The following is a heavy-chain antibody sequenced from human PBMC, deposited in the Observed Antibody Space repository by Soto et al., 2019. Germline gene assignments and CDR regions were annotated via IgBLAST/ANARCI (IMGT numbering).Heavy chain of an antibody. Sequence: GGSLRLSCAASGFNFSSYAMHWVRQAPGKGLEWVAVISYDGSNKYYADSVKGRFTISRDSSKNTLYVQMNSLRAEDTAVYYCARADYGGDYFDYWGQGTLVTVSS. V-gene: IGHV3-30-3*01. J-gene: IGHJ4*02. CDR2: ISYDGSNK. D-gene: IGHD4-17*01. CDR3: ARADYGGDYFDY. CDR1: GFNFSSYA.